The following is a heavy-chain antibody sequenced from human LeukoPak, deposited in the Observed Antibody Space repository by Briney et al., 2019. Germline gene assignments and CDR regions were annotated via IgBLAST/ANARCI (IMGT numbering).Heavy chain of an antibody. Sequence: SETLSLTCTVSGGSISSSSYYWGWIRQPPGKGLEWIGSIYYSGSTYYNPSLKSRVTISVDTSKNQFSLKLSSVTAADTAVYYCARSGYSYGYGAFDIWDQGAMVTVSS. J-gene: IGHJ3*02. D-gene: IGHD5-18*01. CDR3: ARSGYSYGYGAFDI. CDR1: GGSISSSSYY. V-gene: IGHV4-39*01. CDR2: IYYSGST.